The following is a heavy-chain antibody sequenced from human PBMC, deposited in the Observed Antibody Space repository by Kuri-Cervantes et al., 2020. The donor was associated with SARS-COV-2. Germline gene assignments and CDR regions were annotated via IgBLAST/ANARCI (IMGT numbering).Heavy chain of an antibody. CDR3: AKAYSSSWYALDY. J-gene: IGHJ4*02. Sequence: GGSLRLSRAASGFTFSSYSMNWVRQAPGNGLEWVSYISSSSSTIYYADSVKGRFTISRDNSKNTLYLQMNSLRAEDTAVYYCAKAYSSSWYALDYWGQGNLVTVSS. CDR2: ISSSSSTI. D-gene: IGHD6-13*01. CDR1: GFTFSSYS. V-gene: IGHV3-48*01.